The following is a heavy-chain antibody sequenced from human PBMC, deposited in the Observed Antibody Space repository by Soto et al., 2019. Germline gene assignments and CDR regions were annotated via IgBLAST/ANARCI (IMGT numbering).Heavy chain of an antibody. J-gene: IGHJ6*02. Sequence: QVQLVQSGAEVKKPGASVKVSCKVSGYTLTELSMHWVRQAPGKGLEWMGGFDPEDGETIYAQKFQGRVTMTEDTSTDTAYMELSSLRSEDTAVYYCATALTPRPPDFDWPRMDVWGQGTTVTVSS. D-gene: IGHD3-9*01. CDR1: GYTLTELS. CDR2: FDPEDGET. CDR3: ATALTPRPPDFDWPRMDV. V-gene: IGHV1-24*01.